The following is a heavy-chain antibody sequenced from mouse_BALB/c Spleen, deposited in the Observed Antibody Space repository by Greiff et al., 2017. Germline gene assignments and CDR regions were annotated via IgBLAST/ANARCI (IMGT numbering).Heavy chain of an antibody. CDR3: ARLITTDGGVAY. V-gene: IGHV2-6-4*01. CDR2: IWGGGST. CDR1: GFSLSSYS. Sequence: QVQLKESGPGLVAPSQSLSITCTVSGFSLSSYSVHWVRQPPGKGLEWLGMIWGGGSTDYNSALKSRLSISKDNSKSQVFLKMNSLQTDDTAMYYCARLITTDGGVAYWGQGTLVTVSA. D-gene: IGHD2-4*01. J-gene: IGHJ3*01.